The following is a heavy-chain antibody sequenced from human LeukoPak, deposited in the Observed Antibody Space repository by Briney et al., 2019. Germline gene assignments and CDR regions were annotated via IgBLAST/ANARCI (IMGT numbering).Heavy chain of an antibody. J-gene: IGHJ3*02. D-gene: IGHD1-1*01. CDR2: ISSSSSYI. V-gene: IGHV3-21*01. CDR3: ARDAPWYNWNDGRRDAFDI. CDR1: GFAFSSYS. Sequence: PGGSLRFSCAASGFAFSSYSMNWVRQAPGKGLEWVSSISSSSSYIYYADSVKGRFTISRDNAKNSLYLQMNSLRAEDTAVYYCARDAPWYNWNDGRRDAFDIWGQGTMVTVSS.